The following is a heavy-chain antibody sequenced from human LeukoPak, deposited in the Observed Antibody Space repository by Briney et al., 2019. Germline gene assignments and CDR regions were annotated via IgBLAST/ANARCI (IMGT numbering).Heavy chain of an antibody. Sequence: SETLSLTCTVSGGSITTNSYFWGWIRQPPGKGLEWIGSISYSGVTHYNPSLKSRVTISVDTSKNQFSLKVSSVTAADTAIYCCAGLLITASGGPNRMDVWGQGATVTVSS. CDR2: ISYSGVT. CDR3: AGLLITASGGPNRMDV. D-gene: IGHD3-16*01. J-gene: IGHJ6*02. V-gene: IGHV4-39*01. CDR1: GGSITTNSYF.